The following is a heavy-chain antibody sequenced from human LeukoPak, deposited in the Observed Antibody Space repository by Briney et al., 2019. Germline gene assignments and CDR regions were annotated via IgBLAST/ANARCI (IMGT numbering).Heavy chain of an antibody. CDR2: ISGFNAYT. V-gene: IGHV1-18*01. Sequence: ASVTVSFTASGYSFTMYGISWVRQAPGQGLEWMGWISGFNAYTNYAQKLQGRVTMTTGTSTSTAYMEVRGLRSDDTAVYYCARDHWSHYYGSGGENYFDPWGQGTLVTVCS. CDR3: ARDHWSHYYGSGGENYFDP. J-gene: IGHJ5*02. D-gene: IGHD3-10*01. CDR1: GYSFTMYG.